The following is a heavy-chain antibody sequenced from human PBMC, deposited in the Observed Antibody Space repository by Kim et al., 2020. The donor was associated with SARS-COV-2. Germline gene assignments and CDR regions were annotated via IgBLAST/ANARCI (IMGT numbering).Heavy chain of an antibody. CDR2: ISAYNGNT. Sequence: ASVKVSCKASGYTFTSYGISWVRQAPGQGLEWMGWISAYNGNTNYAQKLQGRVTMTTDTSTSTAYMELRSLRSDDTAVYYCARDPYSYCSSTSCYTDWFDPWGQGTLVTVSS. J-gene: IGHJ5*02. CDR1: GYTFTSYG. CDR3: ARDPYSYCSSTSCYTDWFDP. V-gene: IGHV1-18*04. D-gene: IGHD2-2*02.